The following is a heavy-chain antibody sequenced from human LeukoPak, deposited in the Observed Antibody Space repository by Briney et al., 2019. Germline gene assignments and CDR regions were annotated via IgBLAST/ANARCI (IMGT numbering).Heavy chain of an antibody. CDR1: GFTFSSYG. CDR3: AKSTYRKVAAAWNWFDP. Sequence: GRSLRLSCAASGFTFSSYGMHWVRQAPGKGLEWVAVISYDGSNKYYADSVKGRFTISRDNSKNTLYLQMNSLRAEDTAVYYCAKSTYRKVAAAWNWFDPWGQGTLVNVSS. J-gene: IGHJ5*02. V-gene: IGHV3-30*18. CDR2: ISYDGSNK. D-gene: IGHD6-13*01.